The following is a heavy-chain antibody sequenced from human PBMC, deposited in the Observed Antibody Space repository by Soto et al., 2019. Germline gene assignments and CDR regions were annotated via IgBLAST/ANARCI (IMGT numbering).Heavy chain of an antibody. CDR3: AKLPICTTDSCYYRPTWFDF. V-gene: IGHV1-69*13. J-gene: IGHJ5*01. Sequence: ASVKVSCKASGGTFNRNTISWVRQAPGQGLEWMGGIIPIFGTANYAQKFQGRVTITADESTNTAYMELRRLRSEDTAVYYCAKLPICTTDSCYYRPTWFDFWGQGTLVTLSS. CDR2: IIPIFGTA. CDR1: GGTFNRNT. D-gene: IGHD2-15*01.